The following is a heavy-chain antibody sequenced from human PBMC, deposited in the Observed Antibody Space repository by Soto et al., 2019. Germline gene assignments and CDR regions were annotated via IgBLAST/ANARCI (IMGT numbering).Heavy chain of an antibody. J-gene: IGHJ4*02. CDR2: INHSGST. Sequence: SETLSLTCAVYGGSFSGYYWSWIRQAPGKGLEWIGEINHSGSTNYNPSLKSRVSISVDTSKNQFSLSLSSVTAADTAIFYCTRGVWQVRFDYWARGTLVTVSS. CDR1: GGSFSGYY. D-gene: IGHD6-19*01. CDR3: TRGVWQVRFDY. V-gene: IGHV4-34*01.